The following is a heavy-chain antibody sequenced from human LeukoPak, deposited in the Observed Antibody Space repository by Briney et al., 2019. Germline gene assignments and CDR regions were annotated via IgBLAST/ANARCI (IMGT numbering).Heavy chain of an antibody. V-gene: IGHV4-30-4*01. Sequence: PSQTLSLTCTVSGGSIISADHYWSWIRQPPGKGLEWIGYIFYSGSTYYNPSLKSRLAISVDTSKNQFSLKLSSVTAADTAVYYCARGYYDVLTNYPKNFDQWGQGTLVTVSS. D-gene: IGHD3-9*01. CDR2: IFYSGST. J-gene: IGHJ4*02. CDR3: ARGYYDVLTNYPKNFDQ. CDR1: GGSIISADHY.